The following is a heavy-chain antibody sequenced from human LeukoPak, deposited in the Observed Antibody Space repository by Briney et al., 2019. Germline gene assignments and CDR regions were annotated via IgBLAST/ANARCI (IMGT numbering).Heavy chain of an antibody. CDR2: INHSGST. CDR1: GGSFSGYY. Sequence: PSETLSLTCAVYGGSFSGYYWSWIRQPPGKGLEWIGEINHSGSTNYNPSLKSRVTISVDTSKNQFSLKLSSVTAADTAVYYCARGRNKWLVHATDYWGQGTLVTVSS. J-gene: IGHJ4*02. CDR3: ARGRNKWLVHATDY. V-gene: IGHV4-34*01. D-gene: IGHD6-19*01.